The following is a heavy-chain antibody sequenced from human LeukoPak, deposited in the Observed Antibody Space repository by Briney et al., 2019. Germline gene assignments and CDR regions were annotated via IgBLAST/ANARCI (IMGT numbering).Heavy chain of an antibody. D-gene: IGHD2-21*02. CDR3: AKGVTANTLDAFDI. CDR1: GFTFNNYA. J-gene: IGHJ3*02. V-gene: IGHV3-23*01. CDR2: ISSGGGVT. Sequence: RAGGCVRLPCAASGFTFNNYAMSWDRQAPGKGLEWVSAISSGGGVTYYADSVKGRFTISRDNSKNTLYLQMNSLRAEDTAVYYCAKGVTANTLDAFDIWGQGTMVTVSS.